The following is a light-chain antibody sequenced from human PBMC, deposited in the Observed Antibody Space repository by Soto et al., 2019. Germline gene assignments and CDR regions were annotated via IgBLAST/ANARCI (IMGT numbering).Light chain of an antibody. CDR3: QQRSNWPPIT. Sequence: EIVLTQSPATLSLSPGERATLSCRASQSVSSYLAWYQQKPSQAPRLLIYDASNRATGIPARFSGSGSGTDFTLTISSLEPEDLAVYYCQQRSNWPPITFGQGTRLEIK. V-gene: IGKV3-11*01. CDR2: DAS. J-gene: IGKJ5*01. CDR1: QSVSSY.